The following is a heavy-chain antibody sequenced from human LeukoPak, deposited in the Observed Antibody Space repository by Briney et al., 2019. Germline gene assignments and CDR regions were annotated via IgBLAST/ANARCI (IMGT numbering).Heavy chain of an antibody. V-gene: IGHV4-30-2*01. CDR2: IYHSGNT. CDR1: GDSIASGAYS. D-gene: IGHD4-17*01. Sequence: RSSETLSLTCAVSGDSIASGAYSWSWIRQPPGKGLEWIGYIYHSGNTYYNPSLKSRVTISVDRTMNQFSLKLNSVTAADTAVYYCARDHSGYGDYIRFDPWGQGTLVTVSS. J-gene: IGHJ5*02. CDR3: ARDHSGYGDYIRFDP.